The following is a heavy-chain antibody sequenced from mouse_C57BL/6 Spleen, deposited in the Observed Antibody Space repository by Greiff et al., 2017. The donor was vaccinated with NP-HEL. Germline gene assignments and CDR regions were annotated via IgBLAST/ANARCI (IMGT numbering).Heavy chain of an antibody. CDR3: TTRITTAPFDY. Sequence: DVKLVESGAELVRPGASVKLSCTASGFNIKDDYMHWVKQRPEQGLEWIGWIDPENGDTEYASKFQGKATITADTSSNTAYLQLSSLTSEDTAVYYCTTRITTAPFDYWGQGTTLTVSS. D-gene: IGHD1-2*01. J-gene: IGHJ2*01. CDR1: GFNIKDDY. CDR2: IDPENGDT. V-gene: IGHV14-4*01.